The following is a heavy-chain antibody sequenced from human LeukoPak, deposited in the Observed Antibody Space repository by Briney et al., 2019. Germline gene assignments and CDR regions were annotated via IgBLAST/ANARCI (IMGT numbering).Heavy chain of an antibody. D-gene: IGHD6-19*01. CDR3: ARDLLGSSGYYFDY. CDR1: GFSVSTKY. V-gene: IGHV3-11*04. J-gene: IGHJ4*02. CDR2: ISGSANTI. Sequence: GGSLRLSCAVSGFSVSTKYMSWVRQAPGKGLEWLSYISGSANTIYYADSVKGRFTISRDNAKNSLYLQMNSLRAEDTAVYYCARDLLGSSGYYFDYWGQGTLVTVSS.